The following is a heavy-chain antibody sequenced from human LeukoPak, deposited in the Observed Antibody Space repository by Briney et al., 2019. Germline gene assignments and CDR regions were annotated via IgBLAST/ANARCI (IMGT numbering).Heavy chain of an antibody. CDR3: ARVYAAARD. V-gene: IGHV3-21*01. D-gene: IGHD6-13*01. CDR1: GFTFSSYS. J-gene: IGHJ4*02. CDR2: ISSSSSYI. Sequence: GGPLRLSCAASGFTFSSYSMNGVPQAPGKALEWVSSISSSSSYIYYADSVKGRFTISRDNAKNSLYLQMNSLRAEDTAVYYCARVYAAARDWGQGTLVTVSS.